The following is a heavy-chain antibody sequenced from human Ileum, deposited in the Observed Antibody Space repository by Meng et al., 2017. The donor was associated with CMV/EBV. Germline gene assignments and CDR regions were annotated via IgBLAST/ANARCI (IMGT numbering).Heavy chain of an antibody. J-gene: IGHJ4*02. CDR3: AKNYYGSGSYYSDY. V-gene: IGHV3-30*02. Sequence: GESLKISCAASGFTFSSYAMNWVRQAPGQGLEWVAVIWYDGSNKYYADSVKGRFTISRDNSKNTLYLQMNSLRAEDTAVYYCAKNYYGSGSYYSDYWGQGTLVTVSS. CDR2: IWYDGSNK. CDR1: GFTFSSYA. D-gene: IGHD3-10*01.